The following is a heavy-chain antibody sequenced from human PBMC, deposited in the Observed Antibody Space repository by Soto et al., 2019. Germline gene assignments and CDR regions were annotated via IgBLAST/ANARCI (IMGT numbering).Heavy chain of an antibody. CDR2: FDPEDGET. J-gene: IGHJ6*02. Sequence: ASVKVSCKVSGYTLTELSMHWVRQAPGKGLEWMGGFDPEDGETIYAQKFQGRVTMIEDTSTDTAYMELSSLRSEDTAVYYCATDTPGATRRHYYYYGMDVWGQGTTVTVSS. V-gene: IGHV1-24*01. D-gene: IGHD1-26*01. CDR3: ATDTPGATRRHYYYYGMDV. CDR1: GYTLTELS.